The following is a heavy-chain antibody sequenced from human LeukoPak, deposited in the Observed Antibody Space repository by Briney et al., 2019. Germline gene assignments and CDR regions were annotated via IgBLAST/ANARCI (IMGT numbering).Heavy chain of an antibody. Sequence: GASVKLSCTASGYTLTSYYMHWVRQAPGQGLKCMGIINPSGGSTSYAQKFQGRVTMTRDMSTSTVYMELSSLRSEDTAVYYCARQLGADYDFLTGPYYFDYWGQGTLVTVSS. CDR2: INPSGGST. V-gene: IGHV1-46*01. CDR3: ARQLGADYDFLTGPYYFDY. J-gene: IGHJ4*02. D-gene: IGHD3-9*01. CDR1: GYTLTSYY.